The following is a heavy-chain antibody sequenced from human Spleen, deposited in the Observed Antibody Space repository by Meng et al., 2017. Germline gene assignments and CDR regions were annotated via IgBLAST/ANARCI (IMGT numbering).Heavy chain of an antibody. Sequence: VQLVQAGAEGTKPGASVKGSCKASGYAFVGYYMHWMRQAPGQGLEWMGIINPSGGSTSYADSFQGRVTMTRDTSTTTVYMELSSLRSEDTAVYYCASSDILTGLSDYWGQGTLVTVSS. V-gene: IGHV1-46*01. CDR3: ASSDILTGLSDY. CDR1: GYAFVGYY. CDR2: INPSGGST. D-gene: IGHD3-9*01. J-gene: IGHJ4*02.